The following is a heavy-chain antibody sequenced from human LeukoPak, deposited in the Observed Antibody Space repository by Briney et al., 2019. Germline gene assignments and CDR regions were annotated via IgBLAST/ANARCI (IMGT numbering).Heavy chain of an antibody. J-gene: IGHJ4*02. Sequence: GRSLRLSCAASGFTFSNYGIHWVRQAPGKGLEWLALISYDGSNKYYADSAKGRFTISRDNSKNTLYLQMSSLQTEDTAVYYCAPDEGGDYVGLDYWGQGTLVTVSS. D-gene: IGHD4-17*01. V-gene: IGHV3-30*03. CDR2: ISYDGSNK. CDR1: GFTFSNYG. CDR3: APDEGGDYVGLDY.